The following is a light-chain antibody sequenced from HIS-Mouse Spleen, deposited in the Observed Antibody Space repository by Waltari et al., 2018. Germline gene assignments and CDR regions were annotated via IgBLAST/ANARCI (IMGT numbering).Light chain of an antibody. V-gene: IGLV2-14*03. CDR1: SSDVGGYNH. Sequence: QSALTQPASVSGSPGQSITISCTGTSSDVGGYNHFPRYQQHPGKAPKLMIYDVSNRPSGVSNRFSGSKSGNTASLTISGLQAEDEADYYCSSYTSSSTLGVFGGGTKLTVL. CDR3: SSYTSSSTLGV. CDR2: DVS. J-gene: IGLJ2*01.